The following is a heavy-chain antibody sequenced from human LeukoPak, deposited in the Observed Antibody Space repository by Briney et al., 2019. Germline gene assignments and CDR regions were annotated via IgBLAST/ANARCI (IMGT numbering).Heavy chain of an antibody. J-gene: IGHJ4*02. Sequence: SETLSLTCTVSGGSISSSSYYWGWIRQPPGKGLEWTGSIYYSGSTYYNPSLKSRVTISVDTSKNQFSLKLSSVTAADTAVYYCARVGIVATIPFDYWGQGTLVTVSS. CDR1: GGSISSSSYY. CDR2: IYYSGST. V-gene: IGHV4-39*07. D-gene: IGHD5-12*01. CDR3: ARVGIVATIPFDY.